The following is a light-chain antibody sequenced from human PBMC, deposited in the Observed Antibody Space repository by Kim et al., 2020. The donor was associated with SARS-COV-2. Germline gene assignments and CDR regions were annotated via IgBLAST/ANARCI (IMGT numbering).Light chain of an antibody. CDR1: NIGSKN. Sequence: SVVQGQTATIPGGGDNIGSKNVHWYRQTPGQAPVLVIYRDGNRLSGIPERFSGSNWGNSATLTISRAQVGDEADYYCQVWDRDSYVFGSGTQLTVL. CDR3: QVWDRDSYV. V-gene: IGLV3-9*01. J-gene: IGLJ1*01. CDR2: RDG.